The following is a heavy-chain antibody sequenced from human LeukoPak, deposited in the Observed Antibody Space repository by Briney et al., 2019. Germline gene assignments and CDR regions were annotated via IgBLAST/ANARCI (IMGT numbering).Heavy chain of an antibody. CDR3: AKAGSSYYFDY. D-gene: IGHD2-2*01. J-gene: IGHJ4*02. Sequence: PGGSLRLSCAASGFTFSIYAMHWVRQAPGKGLEWEAFISSDGSNKYYADSVKGRFTISRDNSKNTLYLQMNSLRAEDTAVYYCAKAGSSYYFDYWGQGTLVTVSS. CDR2: ISSDGSNK. CDR1: GFTFSIYA. V-gene: IGHV3-30-3*01.